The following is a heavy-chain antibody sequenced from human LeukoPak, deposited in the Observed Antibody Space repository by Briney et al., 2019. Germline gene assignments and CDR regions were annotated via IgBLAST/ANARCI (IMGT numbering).Heavy chain of an antibody. J-gene: IGHJ4*02. V-gene: IGHV1-24*01. D-gene: IGHD3-16*02. CDR1: GYTLTELS. CDR3: ASLDYVWGSYRYARDY. CDR2: FDPEDGET. Sequence: ASVRVSCKVSGYTLTELSMHWVRQAPGKGVEWMGGFDPEDGETIYTQKFQGRVTMTEDTSTDTAYMELSSLRSEDTAVYYCASLDYVWGSYRYARDYWGQGTLVTVSS.